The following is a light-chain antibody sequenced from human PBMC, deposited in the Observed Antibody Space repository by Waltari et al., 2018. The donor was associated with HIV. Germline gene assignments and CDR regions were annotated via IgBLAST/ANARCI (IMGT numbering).Light chain of an antibody. J-gene: IGLJ1*01. CDR2: GVN. Sequence: QSSLTQPPSASGVPGQSFTIFCTGSSMDVGCYNYVSWYQQPPAKATKLIIVGVNKLPSEFPDRFAGSKSGTTTSLTVSGLQAEDEADYYCSSYAGSDSPYVFGSGSTVTVL. CDR1: SMDVGCYNY. CDR3: SSYAGSDSPYV. V-gene: IGLV2-8*01.